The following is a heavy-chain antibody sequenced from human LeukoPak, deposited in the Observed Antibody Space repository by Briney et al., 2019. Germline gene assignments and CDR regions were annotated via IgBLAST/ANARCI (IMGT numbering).Heavy chain of an antibody. CDR3: ARGEDYYDSSGYYLDAFDI. J-gene: IGHJ3*02. D-gene: IGHD3-22*01. CDR2: IYTSGST. V-gene: IGHV4-61*02. CDR1: GGSLSSGSYY. Sequence: PSQTLSLTCTVSGGSLSSGSYYWSWIRQPAGKGLEWIGRIYTSGSTNYNPSLKSRATISVDTSKNQFSLKLSSVTAADTAVYYCARGEDYYDSSGYYLDAFDIWGQGTMVTVSS.